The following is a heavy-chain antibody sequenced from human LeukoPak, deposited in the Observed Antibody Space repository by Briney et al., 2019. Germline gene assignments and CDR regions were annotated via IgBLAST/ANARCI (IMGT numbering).Heavy chain of an antibody. D-gene: IGHD6-6*01. CDR1: GYSISSGYY. Sequence: KPSETLSLTCTVSGYSISSGYYWDWIRQPPGKGLEWIGSVFHSGSTYCNPSLKSRVTTSVDTSKNQFSLKLASVTAADTAVYYCARPLGQYSTSSGLVVWGQGTLVTVSS. CDR2: VFHSGST. J-gene: IGHJ4*02. V-gene: IGHV4-38-2*02. CDR3: ARPLGQYSTSSGLVV.